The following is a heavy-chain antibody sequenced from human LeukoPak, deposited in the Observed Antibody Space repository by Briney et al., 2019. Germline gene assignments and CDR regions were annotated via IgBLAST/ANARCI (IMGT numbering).Heavy chain of an antibody. V-gene: IGHV5-51*01. J-gene: IGHJ4*02. D-gene: IGHD6-25*01. CDR3: ARSFRGSGWYIDN. CDR2: IYPGDSDT. Sequence: GESLKISCKGSGYSFTNYWIGWVRQFPGTGMEWMGIIYPGDSDTIYNPSFQGQVTISVDKSITTAYLQWSSLKASDTATYYCARSFRGSGWYIDNWGQGTLVTVSS. CDR1: GYSFTNYW.